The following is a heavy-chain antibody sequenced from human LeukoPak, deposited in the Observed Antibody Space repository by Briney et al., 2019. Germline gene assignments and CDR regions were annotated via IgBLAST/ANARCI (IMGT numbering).Heavy chain of an antibody. J-gene: IGHJ4*02. D-gene: IGHD2-21*02. CDR1: GFTFSNYA. V-gene: IGHV3-23*01. CDR3: AKVKCGGDCYDYFDY. CDR2: ISGSGGST. Sequence: GGSLRLSCAASGFTFSNYAMSWVRQGPGKGLEWVSTISGSGGSTFYADSVKGRFTISRDNSKNTLYLQMNSLRAEDTAVYYCAKVKCGGDCYDYFDYWGQGTLVTVSS.